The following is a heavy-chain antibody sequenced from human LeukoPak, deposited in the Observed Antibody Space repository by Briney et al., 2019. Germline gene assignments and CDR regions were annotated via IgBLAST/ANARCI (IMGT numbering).Heavy chain of an antibody. J-gene: IGHJ3*02. Sequence: ASVKVSCKASGYTSTSHGISRVRQAPGQGLEWMGWISGYNGNTNYAQKFQGRVTTTTDTSTSTAYMELRTLRSDDTAVYYCAREVDAFDMWGQGTMVTVSS. V-gene: IGHV1-18*01. CDR1: GYTSTSHG. CDR3: AREVDAFDM. CDR2: ISGYNGNT.